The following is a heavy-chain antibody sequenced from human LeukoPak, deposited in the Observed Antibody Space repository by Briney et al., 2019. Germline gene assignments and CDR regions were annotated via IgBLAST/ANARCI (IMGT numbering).Heavy chain of an antibody. CDR3: ARGFRSGPETIFGVALIIGYWFDP. CDR2: MNPNSGNT. Sequence: GASVKVSCKASGYTFTSYGISWVRQAPGQGLEWMGWMNPNSGNTGYAQKFQGRVTMTRNTSISTAYMELSSLRSEDTAVYYCARGFRSGPETIFGVALIIGYWFDPWGQGTLVTVSS. D-gene: IGHD3-3*01. V-gene: IGHV1-8*02. J-gene: IGHJ5*02. CDR1: GYTFTSYG.